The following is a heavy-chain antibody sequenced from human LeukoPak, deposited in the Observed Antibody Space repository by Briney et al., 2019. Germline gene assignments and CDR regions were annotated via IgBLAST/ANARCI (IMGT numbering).Heavy chain of an antibody. CDR3: AKTGLWSMIVGNFDY. CDR2: ISGSGGST. Sequence: PSGGSLRLSCAASGFTFSSYAMSWVRQAPGKGLEWVSAISGSGGSTYYADSVKGRFTISRDNSKNTLYLQMNSLRAEDTAVYYCAKTGLWSMIVGNFDYWGQGTLVTVSS. CDR1: GFTFSSYA. D-gene: IGHD3-22*01. V-gene: IGHV3-23*01. J-gene: IGHJ4*02.